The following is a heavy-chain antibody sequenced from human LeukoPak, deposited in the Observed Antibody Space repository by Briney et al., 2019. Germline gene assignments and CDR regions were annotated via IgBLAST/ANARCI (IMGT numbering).Heavy chain of an antibody. J-gene: IGHJ5*02. Sequence: SETLSLTCAVYGGSFSGYYWSWIRQPPGKGLEWIGEINHSGSTNYNPSLKSRVTISVDTSKNQFSLRLSSVTAADSAVYYCARVAGSGSYCKFGLWWFYPWVQGTLVTVSS. CDR2: INHSGST. CDR1: GGSFSGYY. V-gene: IGHV4-34*01. CDR3: ARVAGSGSYCKFGLWWFYP. D-gene: IGHD3-10*01.